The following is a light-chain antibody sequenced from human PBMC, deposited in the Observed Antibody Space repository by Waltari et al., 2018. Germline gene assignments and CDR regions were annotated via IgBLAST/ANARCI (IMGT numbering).Light chain of an antibody. V-gene: IGKV1-9*01. CDR2: YTN. J-gene: IGKJ4*01. CDR1: QVISCH. CDR3: QQANSYPLT. Sequence: DIQISQYQSSLSASVRDRVTITGRASQVISCHLNGYQQKPGKAPNLLIYYTNSLASGVPSRFSGSGSGTEFTLTISSLQPEDFVTYYCQQANSYPLTFGGGTKVEIK.